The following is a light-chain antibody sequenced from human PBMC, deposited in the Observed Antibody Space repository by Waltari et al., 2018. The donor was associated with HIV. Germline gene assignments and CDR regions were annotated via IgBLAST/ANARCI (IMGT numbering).Light chain of an antibody. J-gene: IGLJ2*01. CDR2: GKN. Sequence: SSELTQDPAVSVALGQTVRITCPVDSLRSYYASWYQQKPGQAPVLVIYGKNNRPSGIPDRFSGSSSGNTASLTITGAQAEDEADYYCNSRDSSGNHVVFGGGTKLTVL. CDR3: NSRDSSGNHVV. CDR1: SLRSYY. V-gene: IGLV3-19*01.